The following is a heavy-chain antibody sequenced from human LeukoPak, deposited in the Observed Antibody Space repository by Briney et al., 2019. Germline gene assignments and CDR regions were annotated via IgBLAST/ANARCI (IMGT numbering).Heavy chain of an antibody. CDR1: GGSLSSRSYY. D-gene: IGHD1-26*01. V-gene: IGHV4-61*02. J-gene: IGHJ4*02. CDR3: ARDRKSGSYGFDF. Sequence: SQTLSLTCTVSGGSLSSRSYYWSWFWQPAGKGLEWIGRIYTSGSTNFNPSLKSRVTISVNTPKNQFSLKLSSFTAAAHALHYCARDRKSGSYGFDFWGQGTLVSVSS. CDR2: IYTSGST.